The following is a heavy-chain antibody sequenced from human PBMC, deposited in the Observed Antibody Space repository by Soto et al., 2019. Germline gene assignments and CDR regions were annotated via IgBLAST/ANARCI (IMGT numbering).Heavy chain of an antibody. CDR3: VRPSNQLLFFAFDI. V-gene: IGHV3-7*01. CDR2: IKQDGSEK. Sequence: EVQLVESGGGLVQPGGSLRLSCAASGFTFSSYWMSWVRQAPGKGLEWVANIKQDGSEKYYVDSVKGRFTISRDNAKNSLYLHMNSLRAEDTAAYYCVRPSNQLLFFAFDIWGQGTMVTVSS. CDR1: GFTFSSYW. D-gene: IGHD2-2*01. J-gene: IGHJ3*02.